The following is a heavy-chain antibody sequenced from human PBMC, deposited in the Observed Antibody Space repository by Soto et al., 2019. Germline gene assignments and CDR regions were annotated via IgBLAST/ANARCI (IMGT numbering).Heavy chain of an antibody. D-gene: IGHD6-19*01. J-gene: IGHJ5*02. CDR3: AKTGYSSGWLNWFDP. Sequence: GGSLRLSCAASGFTFSSYSMNWVRQAPGKGLEWVSYISSSSSTIYYADSVKGRFTISRDNAKNSLYLQMNSLRAEDTAVYYCAKTGYSSGWLNWFDPWGQGTLVTVSS. V-gene: IGHV3-48*01. CDR2: ISSSSSTI. CDR1: GFTFSSYS.